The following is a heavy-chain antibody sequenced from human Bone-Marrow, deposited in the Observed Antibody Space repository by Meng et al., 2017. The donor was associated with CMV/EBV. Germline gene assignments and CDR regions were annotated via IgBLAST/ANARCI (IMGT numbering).Heavy chain of an antibody. CDR1: GFTVSSNY. CDR2: ISSSSSYI. CDR3: ARDGSHRSPDYYYYGMDV. Sequence: GGSLRLSCAASGFTVSSNYMSWVRQAPGKGLEWVSSISSSSSYIYYADSVKGRFTISRDNAKNSLYLQMNSLRAEDTAVYYCARDGSHRSPDYYYYGMDVWGQGNTVTRSS. D-gene: IGHD1-26*01. J-gene: IGHJ6*01. V-gene: IGHV3-21*01.